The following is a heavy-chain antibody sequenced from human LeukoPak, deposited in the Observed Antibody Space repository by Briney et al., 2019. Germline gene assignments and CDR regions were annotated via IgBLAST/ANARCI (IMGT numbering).Heavy chain of an antibody. D-gene: IGHD2-15*01. V-gene: IGHV3-7*03. CDR3: AREYCSGGTCYAPGY. CDR1: GFTVSTNY. J-gene: IGHJ4*02. Sequence: GGSLRLSCAASGFTVSTNYMSWVRQIPGKRPEWVANIDRDGGDKYYVDSVKGRFTLSRDNAKNSLYLQMNSLRVEDTAIYYCAREYCSGGTCYAPGYWGQGTLVTVSS. CDR2: IDRDGGDK.